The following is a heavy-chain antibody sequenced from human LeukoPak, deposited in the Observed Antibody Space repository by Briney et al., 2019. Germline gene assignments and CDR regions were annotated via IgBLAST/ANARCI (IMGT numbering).Heavy chain of an antibody. CDR3: ARDYDTTPNWFDP. V-gene: IGHV4-4*07. J-gene: IGHJ5*02. CDR2: FCASGGT. CDR1: NGSISSYF. D-gene: IGHD3-9*01. Sequence: SETLSLTCTVSNGSISSYFWSCIRQTAGKGLEWIGRFCASGGTNYNPSLKSRVIMSVDTSKNQFSLRLSSVTAADTAMYYCARDYDTTPNWFDPWGQGTLVTVSS.